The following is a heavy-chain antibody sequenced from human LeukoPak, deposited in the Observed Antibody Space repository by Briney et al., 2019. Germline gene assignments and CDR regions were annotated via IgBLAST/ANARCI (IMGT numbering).Heavy chain of an antibody. CDR2: ISAYNGNT. D-gene: IGHD5-12*01. CDR3: ARDGERGYSGY. J-gene: IGHJ4*02. CDR1: GYTFTGYY. Sequence: ASVKVSCKASGYTFTGYYMHWVRQAPGQGLEWMGWISAYNGNTNYAQKLQGRVTMTTDTSTSTAYMELRSLRSDDTAVYYCARDGERGYSGYWGQGTLVTVSS. V-gene: IGHV1-18*04.